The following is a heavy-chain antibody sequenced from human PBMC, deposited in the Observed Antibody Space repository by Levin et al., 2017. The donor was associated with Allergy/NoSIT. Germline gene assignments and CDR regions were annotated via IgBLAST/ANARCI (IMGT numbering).Heavy chain of an antibody. D-gene: IGHD2-15*01. CDR2: INHSGNT. Sequence: SETLSLTCAVYGGSFSGYYWSWIRQPPGKGLEWIGEINHSGNTNYNPSLKSRVTISVDTSKNQFSLKLSSVTAADTAVYYCARSRGYCSGGSCKTRNWYFDLWGRGTLVTVSS. CDR1: GGSFSGYY. J-gene: IGHJ2*01. V-gene: IGHV4-34*01. CDR3: ARSRGYCSGGSCKTRNWYFDL.